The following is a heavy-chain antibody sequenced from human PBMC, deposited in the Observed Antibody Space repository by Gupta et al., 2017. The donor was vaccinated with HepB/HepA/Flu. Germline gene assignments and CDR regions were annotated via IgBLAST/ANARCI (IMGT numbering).Heavy chain of an antibody. CDR1: GGSISSSNW. CDR2: IYHRGST. J-gene: IGHJ4*02. CDR3: ARRLRSAWSQDCDY. Sequence: QVQLQESGPGLVKPSGTLSLTCAVSGGSISSSNWWSWVRQPPGTGLEWIGEIYHRGSTNYNPSLKSRVTISLDKSKNKFSLKLTAVTAADTAVYYCARRLRSAWSQDCDYWGQGTLVTVSS. V-gene: IGHV4-4*02. D-gene: IGHD1-26*01.